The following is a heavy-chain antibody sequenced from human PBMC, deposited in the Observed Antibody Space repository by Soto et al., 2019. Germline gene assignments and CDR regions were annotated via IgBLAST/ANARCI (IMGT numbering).Heavy chain of an antibody. Sequence: GDSLKISCRGSGYSFTSYWISWVRQMPGKGLEWMGRIDPSDSYTNYSPSFQGHVTISADKSISTAYLQWSSLKASDTAMYYCARHSIAAWVAFDIWGQGTMVTVSS. CDR3: ARHSIAAWVAFDI. V-gene: IGHV5-10-1*01. J-gene: IGHJ3*02. CDR1: GYSFTSYW. D-gene: IGHD6-13*01. CDR2: IDPSDSYT.